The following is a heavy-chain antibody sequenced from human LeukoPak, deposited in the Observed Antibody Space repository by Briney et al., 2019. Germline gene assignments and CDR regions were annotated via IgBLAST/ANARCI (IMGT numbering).Heavy chain of an antibody. CDR3: ASSSGYYPVYYFDY. Sequence: GGSLRLSCAASGFTVSSNYMSWVRQAPGKGLEWVSVIYSGGSTYYADSVKGRFTISRDNSKNTLYLQMNSLRAEDTAVYYRASSSGYYPVYYFDYWGQGTLVTVSS. CDR1: GFTVSSNY. CDR2: IYSGGST. D-gene: IGHD3-22*01. V-gene: IGHV3-53*01. J-gene: IGHJ4*02.